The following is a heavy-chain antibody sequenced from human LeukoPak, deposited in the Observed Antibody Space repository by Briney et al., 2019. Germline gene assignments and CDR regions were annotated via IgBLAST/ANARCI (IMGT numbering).Heavy chain of an antibody. CDR1: GFNFDIYA. CDR3: ARGGAGSSYQF. V-gene: IGHV3-7*01. D-gene: IGHD1-26*01. J-gene: IGHJ4*02. CDR2: IKQDGSEK. Sequence: GGSLRLSCAASGFNFDIYAMSWVRQAPGKGLEWVANIKQDGSEKYYVDSVKGRFTISRDNAKNSLYLQMNSLRAEDTAVYYCARGGAGSSYQFWGQGTLVTVSS.